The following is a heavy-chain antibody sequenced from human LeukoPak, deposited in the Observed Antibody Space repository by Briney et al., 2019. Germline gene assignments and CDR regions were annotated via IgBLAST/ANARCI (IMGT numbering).Heavy chain of an antibody. Sequence: GRSLRLSCAASGFMFSTYAMHWVRQAPGKGLEWVAVISYDGSDEYYADSVKGRFTISRDNSQNTLYLQMNSLRAEDTAVYYCARSTSSEYDIYHFDYWGQGTLVTASS. D-gene: IGHD3-9*01. CDR3: ARSTSSEYDIYHFDY. V-gene: IGHV3-30-3*01. CDR1: GFMFSTYA. J-gene: IGHJ4*02. CDR2: ISYDGSDE.